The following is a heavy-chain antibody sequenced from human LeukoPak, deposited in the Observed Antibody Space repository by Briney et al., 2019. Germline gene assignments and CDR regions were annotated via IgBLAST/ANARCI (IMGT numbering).Heavy chain of an antibody. CDR2: ISGSGDST. Sequence: GGSLRLSCAASGFTFSSHTMSWVRQAPGKGLEWVSAISGSGDSTYYADSVKGRFTISRDNSKNTLYLQMNSLRAEDAAVYYCAKGDGSSWYYGMDVWGQGTTVTVSS. CDR1: GFTFSSHT. D-gene: IGHD6-13*01. CDR3: AKGDGSSWYYGMDV. V-gene: IGHV3-23*01. J-gene: IGHJ6*02.